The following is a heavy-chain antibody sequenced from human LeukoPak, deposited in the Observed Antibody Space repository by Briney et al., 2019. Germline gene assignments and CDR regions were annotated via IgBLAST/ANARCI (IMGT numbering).Heavy chain of an antibody. CDR1: GGSISSGGYY. Sequence: TLSLTCTVSGGSISSGGYYWSWIRQHPGKGLEWIGYIYYSGSTYYNPSLKSRVTISVDTSKNQFSLKLSSVTAADTAVYYCARLGMGLYYFDYWGQGTLVTVSS. D-gene: IGHD3-16*01. V-gene: IGHV4-31*03. CDR3: ARLGMGLYYFDY. CDR2: IYYSGST. J-gene: IGHJ4*02.